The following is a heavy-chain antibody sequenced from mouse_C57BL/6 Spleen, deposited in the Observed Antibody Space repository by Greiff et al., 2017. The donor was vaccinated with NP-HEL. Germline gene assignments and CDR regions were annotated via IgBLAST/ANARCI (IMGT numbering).Heavy chain of an antibody. Sequence: QVQLQQPGAELVRPGSSVKLSCKASGYTFTSYWMHWVKQRPIQGLEWIGNIDPSDSETHYNQKFKDKATLTVDKSSSTAYMQLSSLTSEDSAVYYCAGSGDGAWFAYWGQGTLVTVSA. CDR1: GYTFTSYW. CDR3: AGSGDGAWFAY. CDR2: IDPSDSET. D-gene: IGHD1-1*01. J-gene: IGHJ3*01. V-gene: IGHV1-52*01.